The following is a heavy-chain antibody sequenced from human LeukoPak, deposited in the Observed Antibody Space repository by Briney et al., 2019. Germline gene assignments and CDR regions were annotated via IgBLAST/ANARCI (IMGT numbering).Heavy chain of an antibody. J-gene: IGHJ4*02. D-gene: IGHD1-26*01. CDR1: GFTVSSNY. CDR2: IYSGGST. CDR3: ASSSGSGRGSYDY. V-gene: IGHV3-66*01. Sequence: GGSLRLSCAASGFTVSSNYMSWVRQAPGKGLEGVSVIYSGGSTYYADSVKGRFTISRDNSKNTLYLQMNSLRAEDTAVYYCASSSGSGRGSYDYWGQGTLVTVSS.